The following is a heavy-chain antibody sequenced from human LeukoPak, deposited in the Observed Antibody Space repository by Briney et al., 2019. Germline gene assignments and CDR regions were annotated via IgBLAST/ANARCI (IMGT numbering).Heavy chain of an antibody. CDR2: ISDSGGST. Sequence: PGESLRLSCAASGFTFSDYAMTWVRQAPGKGLQWVSLISDSGGSTYYADSVKGRFTVSRDNSKATLYLQMNSLRADDTAVYFCAKRGSSWSYFDYWGQGTLVTVSS. J-gene: IGHJ4*02. D-gene: IGHD6-13*01. CDR3: AKRGSSWSYFDY. V-gene: IGHV3-23*01. CDR1: GFTFSDYA.